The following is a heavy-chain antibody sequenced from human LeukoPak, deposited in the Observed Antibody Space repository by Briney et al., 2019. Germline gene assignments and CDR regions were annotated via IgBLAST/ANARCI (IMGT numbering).Heavy chain of an antibody. CDR3: VRDYYDSSGYYRAGY. CDR2: ISSSSNTI. Sequence: GGSLRLSCAASGFTFSSYSMNWARQAPGKGLEWVSYISSSSNTIYYADSVKGRFTISRDNAKNSLYLQMNSLRADDTAVYYCVRDYYDSSGYYRAGYWGQGTLVTVSS. CDR1: GFTFSSYS. D-gene: IGHD3-22*01. V-gene: IGHV3-48*04. J-gene: IGHJ4*02.